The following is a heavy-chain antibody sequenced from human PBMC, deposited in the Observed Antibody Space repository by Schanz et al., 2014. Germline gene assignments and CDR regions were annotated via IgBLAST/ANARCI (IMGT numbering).Heavy chain of an antibody. D-gene: IGHD4-17*01. J-gene: IGHJ5*02. CDR2: ISPYTGNT. CDR1: GYAFSDYG. V-gene: IGHV1-18*01. Sequence: QVQLEQSGAEVKKPGASVKVSCKTSGYAFSDYGITWVRQAPGQGLQWMGWISPYTGNTNYAQTLQGRVTMTADTSTSTAYMELNSLNSDDTAVYYCATLDYADSVSWGQGTLVTVSS. CDR3: ATLDYADSVS.